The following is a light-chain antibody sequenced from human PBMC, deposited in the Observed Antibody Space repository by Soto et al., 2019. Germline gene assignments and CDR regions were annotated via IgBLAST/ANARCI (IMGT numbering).Light chain of an antibody. V-gene: IGKV3-11*01. CDR3: QQRSNWLT. Sequence: EIVLTQSPATLSLSPGERATLSCRASQSVSSYLAWYQQKPGQAPRLLIYDASNRATDIPAGFSGSGSGTDFTLTISSLETEDFAVYYCQQRSNWLTFGGGTKVEIK. J-gene: IGKJ4*01. CDR2: DAS. CDR1: QSVSSY.